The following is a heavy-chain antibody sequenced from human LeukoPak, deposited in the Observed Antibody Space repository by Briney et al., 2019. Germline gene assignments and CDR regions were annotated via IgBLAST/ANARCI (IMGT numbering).Heavy chain of an antibody. CDR3: ARDRWTPAVTAWLGLYYYYGMDV. D-gene: IGHD2-21*02. J-gene: IGHJ6*02. CDR2: ISQTGSFI. CDR1: GFTFSDHY. V-gene: IGHV3-11*06. Sequence: GGSLRLSCAASGFTFSDHYMNWIRQVPGKGLEWVSYISQTGSFITYADSVKGRFTISRDNAKNLLYLQMHSLRADDTAVYYCARDRWTPAVTAWLGLYYYYGMDVWGQGTTVTVSS.